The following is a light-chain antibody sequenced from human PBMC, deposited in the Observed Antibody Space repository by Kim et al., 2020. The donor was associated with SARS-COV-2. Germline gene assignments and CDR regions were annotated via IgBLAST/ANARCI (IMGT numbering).Light chain of an antibody. CDR2: GAS. V-gene: IGKV3-20*01. CDR3: QQYSSSPGT. Sequence: EIVLTQSPGTLSLSPGERATLSCRASQNVVTNYLAWYQQRPGQAPRLLIYGASSRATDIPDGFTGSGSGTDFTLTISRLEPEDFAVYYCQQYSSSPGTFGQGTRLEIK. J-gene: IGKJ5*01. CDR1: QNVVTNY.